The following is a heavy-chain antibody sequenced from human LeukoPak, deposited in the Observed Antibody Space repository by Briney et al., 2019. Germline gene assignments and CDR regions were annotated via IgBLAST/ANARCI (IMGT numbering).Heavy chain of an antibody. D-gene: IGHD5-18*01. J-gene: IGHJ5*02. Sequence: PGGSLRLSCAASGFTFNTYWMIWVRQAPGKGLEWVANIDQGGSTKYYVDSLKGRFTISRDNAKNSLYLQMNSLRAEDTAVYYCARDRGNTGFWFDPWGQGTLVTVSS. CDR1: GFTFNTYW. CDR3: ARDRGNTGFWFDP. CDR2: IDQGGSTK. V-gene: IGHV3-7*01.